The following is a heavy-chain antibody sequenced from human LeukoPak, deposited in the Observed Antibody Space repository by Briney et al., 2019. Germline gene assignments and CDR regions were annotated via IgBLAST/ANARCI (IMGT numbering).Heavy chain of an antibody. CDR3: VVEVVPAAPDYFDY. CDR1: GFTFSSYA. J-gene: IGHJ4*02. V-gene: IGHV3-64D*06. Sequence: GGSLRLSCSASGFTFSSYAMHWVRQAPGQGLEYVSAISSNGGSTYYADSVKGRFTISRDNSKNTLYLQMSSLRAEDTAVYYCVVEVVPAAPDYFDYWGQGTLVTVSS. CDR2: ISSNGGST. D-gene: IGHD2-2*01.